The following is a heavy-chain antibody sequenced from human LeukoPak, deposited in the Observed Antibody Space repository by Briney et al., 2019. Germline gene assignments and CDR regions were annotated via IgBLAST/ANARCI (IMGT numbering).Heavy chain of an antibody. CDR3: ARDGYSGSYLDY. D-gene: IGHD1-26*01. J-gene: IGHJ4*02. CDR1: GFTFSSYA. CDR2: ISYDGSNK. V-gene: IGHV3-30-3*01. Sequence: GRSLRLSCAASGFTFSSYAMHWVRQAPGKGLEWVAVISYDGSNKYYADSVKGRFTISRDNSKNTLYLQMNSLRAEDTAVYYCARDGYSGSYLDYWGQGTLVTVSS.